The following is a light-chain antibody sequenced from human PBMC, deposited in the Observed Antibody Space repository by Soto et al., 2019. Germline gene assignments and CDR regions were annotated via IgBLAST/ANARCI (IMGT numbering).Light chain of an antibody. CDR3: QQSYSTPRT. J-gene: IGKJ1*01. V-gene: IGKV1-39*01. Sequence: DNQMTQSPSSLSAYVGDRVTITCRASQSISSYLNWYQQKPGKAPKLLIYAASSLQSGVPSRFSGSGSGTDFTLTISSLQPEDFATYYCQQSYSTPRTFGQGTKV. CDR2: AAS. CDR1: QSISSY.